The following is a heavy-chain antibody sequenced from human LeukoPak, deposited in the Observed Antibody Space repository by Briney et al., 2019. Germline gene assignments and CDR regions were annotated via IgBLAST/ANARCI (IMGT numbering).Heavy chain of an antibody. CDR2: ISYDGSNK. J-gene: IGHJ4*02. CDR1: GFTFSSYG. D-gene: IGHD1-26*01. Sequence: PGRSLRLSCAASGFTFSSYGMHWVRQAPGKGLEWVAVISYDGSNKYYADSVKGRFTISRDNSKNTLYLQMNSLRADDTAVYYCAKDSARLGGDGSVYSWGQGTLVTVSS. V-gene: IGHV3-30*18. CDR3: AKDSARLGGDGSVYS.